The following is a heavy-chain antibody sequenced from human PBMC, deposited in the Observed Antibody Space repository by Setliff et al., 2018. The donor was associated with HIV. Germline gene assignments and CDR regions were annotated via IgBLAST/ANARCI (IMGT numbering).Heavy chain of an antibody. CDR2: IYTSGST. Sequence: SETLSLTCTVSGGSISTYYWSWIRQPPGKGLEWIGYIYTSGSTNYNPSLKSRVTMSIDTSKNQFSLRLTSVTAADTAVYYCARRIDDSGSFPDKNWFDTWGQGSLVTVS. V-gene: IGHV4-4*09. CDR1: GGSISTYY. D-gene: IGHD3-10*01. CDR3: ARRIDDSGSFPDKNWFDT. J-gene: IGHJ5*02.